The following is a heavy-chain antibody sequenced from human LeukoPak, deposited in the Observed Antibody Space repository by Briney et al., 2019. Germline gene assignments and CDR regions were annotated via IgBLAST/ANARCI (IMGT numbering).Heavy chain of an antibody. D-gene: IGHD2-15*01. CDR3: ARGIFARYHFDY. CDR1: GFTVSDNY. V-gene: IGHV3-66*01. Sequence: GGSLRLSCAASGFTVSDNYMTWVRQPPGKGLEWVSVIYSGGTTYYADSVKGRFTISRDNSKNTVSLQMISLTAEDTAVYYCARGIFARYHFDYWGQGTLVTVSS. J-gene: IGHJ4*02. CDR2: IYSGGTT.